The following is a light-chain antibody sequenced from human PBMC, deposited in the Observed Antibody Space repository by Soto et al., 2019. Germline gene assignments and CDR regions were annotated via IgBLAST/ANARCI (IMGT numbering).Light chain of an antibody. V-gene: IGKV3-11*01. Sequence: ERMLTQSPATLSLSPGEGATVSCRASQSVSSHLAWYQQKRGQAPRLLIYDASSRASGIPARFSGRGSGTDFTLTISYLEPEDFAIYYCQQGGNWPLTFGQGTRLEIK. CDR2: DAS. J-gene: IGKJ5*01. CDR1: QSVSSH. CDR3: QQGGNWPLT.